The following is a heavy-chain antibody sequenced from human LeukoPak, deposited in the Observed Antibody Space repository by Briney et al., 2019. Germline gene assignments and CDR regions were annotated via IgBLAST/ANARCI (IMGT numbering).Heavy chain of an antibody. CDR3: ARANFGRGVPAAIGRDDAFDI. J-gene: IGHJ3*02. V-gene: IGHV1-69*13. D-gene: IGHD2-2*01. CDR2: IIPIFGTA. Sequence: SVKVSCKASGYTFTTYGISWVRQAPGQGLEWMGGIIPIFGTANYAQKLQGRVTITADESTSTAYMELSSLRSEDTAVYYCARANFGRGVPAAIGRDDAFDIWGQGTMVTVSS. CDR1: GYTFTTYG.